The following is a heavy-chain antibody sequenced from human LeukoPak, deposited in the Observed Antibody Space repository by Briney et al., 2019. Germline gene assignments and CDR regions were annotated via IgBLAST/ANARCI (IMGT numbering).Heavy chain of an antibody. V-gene: IGHV4-59*08. J-gene: IGHJ4*02. CDR2: IYYSGST. D-gene: IGHD6-6*01. CDR1: RGSISSNY. CDR3: ARHREFSSSGNYFDY. Sequence: PSETLSLTCSVSRGSISSNYWSWIRQPPGKPLEWIGYIYYSGSTTYNPSLKSRVTISLDTSKNQSSLKLRSVTAADTAVYYCARHREFSSSGNYFDYWGQGTLVTVSS.